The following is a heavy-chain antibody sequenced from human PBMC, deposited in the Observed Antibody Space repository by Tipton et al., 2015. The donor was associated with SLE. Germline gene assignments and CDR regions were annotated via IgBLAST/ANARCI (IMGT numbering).Heavy chain of an antibody. CDR1: AYSISSGHY. D-gene: IGHD2-15*01. Sequence: TLSLTCAVSAYSISSGHYWGWIRQPPGKGLEWIGYIYYTGITNYNPSFQSRVTMSMDTSKKQFSLVLSSVTAADTAVYYCAAHAAGRGGSGYWGQGTLVTVSS. CDR3: AAHAAGRGGSGY. V-gene: IGHV4-38-2*01. J-gene: IGHJ4*02. CDR2: IYYTGIT.